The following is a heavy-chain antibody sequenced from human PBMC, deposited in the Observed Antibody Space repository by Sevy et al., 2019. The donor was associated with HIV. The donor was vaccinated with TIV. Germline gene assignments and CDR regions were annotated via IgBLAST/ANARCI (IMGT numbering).Heavy chain of an antibody. CDR2: IWYDGTNK. CDR3: GSGAYYYASRSQNFDY. CDR1: GFTFSSYG. Sequence: GGSLRLSCAASGFTFSSYGMHWVRQAPGKGLEWVALIWYDGTNKYYADSVKGRFTISRDNSKNTLYLQMNSLRAEDTAVYYCGSGAYYYASRSQNFDYWGPGTLVTVSS. D-gene: IGHD3-10*01. V-gene: IGHV3-33*01. J-gene: IGHJ4*02.